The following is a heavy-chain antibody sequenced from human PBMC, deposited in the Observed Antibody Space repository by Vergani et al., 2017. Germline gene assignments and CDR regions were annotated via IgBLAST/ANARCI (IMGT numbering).Heavy chain of an antibody. D-gene: IGHD1-1*01. V-gene: IGHV3-30*03. J-gene: IGHJ1*01. CDR1: GFTSSYYG. CDR2: ISYDGTQK. CDR3: ATKSCGTPGCQIGYFRE. Sequence: QVHLVESGGGVVQPGRSLRLSCVVSGFTSSYYGMHWVRQAPGKGLEWVAVISYDGTQKYYADSVKGRFTISRDNSKSTLYLQMNSLRTEDTAVNYCATKSCGTPGCQIGYFREWVQGTLVTVSS.